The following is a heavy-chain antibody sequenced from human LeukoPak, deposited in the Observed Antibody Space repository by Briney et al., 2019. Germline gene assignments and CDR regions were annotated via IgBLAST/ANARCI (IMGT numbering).Heavy chain of an antibody. D-gene: IGHD3-3*01. CDR2: INHRGST. J-gene: IGHJ4*02. Sequence: SETLSLTCAVYGGSFSGYYWSWIRQPPGKGLEWIGEINHRGSTNNNPSLKSRVTISVDTSKNQFSLKLSSVTAADTAVYYCARGRVLRFLEWPRALYFDYWGQGTLVTVSS. CDR1: GGSFSGYY. CDR3: ARGRVLRFLEWPRALYFDY. V-gene: IGHV4-34*01.